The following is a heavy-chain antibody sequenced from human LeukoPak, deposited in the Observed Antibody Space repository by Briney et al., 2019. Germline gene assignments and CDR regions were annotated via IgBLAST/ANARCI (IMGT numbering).Heavy chain of an antibody. D-gene: IGHD6-6*01. V-gene: IGHV3-23*01. CDR2: ISGSGGST. CDR1: GFAFSSYA. J-gene: IGHJ5*02. CDR3: AKDATLLYSSSPVGWFDP. Sequence: GGSLRLSCAASGFAFSSYAMSWVRQAPGKGLEWVSAISGSGGSTYYADSVKGRLTISRDNSKNALYLQMNSLRAEDTAVYYCAKDATLLYSSSPVGWFDPWGQGTLVTVSS.